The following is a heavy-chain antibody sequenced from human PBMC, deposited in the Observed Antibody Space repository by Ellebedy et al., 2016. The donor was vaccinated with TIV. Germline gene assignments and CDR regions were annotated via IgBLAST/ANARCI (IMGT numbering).Heavy chain of an antibody. J-gene: IGHJ3*01. CDR2: INPSSGTT. D-gene: IGHD3/OR15-3a*01. Sequence: AASVKVSCKASGYTFRSYYIHWARQAPGQGLEWMGVINPSSGTTDYAQKFQDRVTMTRDTSTSTVYMELSSLRSEDTAVFYCARERSADLDGALDVWGQGTLVTVSS. CDR3: ARERSADLDGALDV. V-gene: IGHV1-46*01. CDR1: GYTFRSYY.